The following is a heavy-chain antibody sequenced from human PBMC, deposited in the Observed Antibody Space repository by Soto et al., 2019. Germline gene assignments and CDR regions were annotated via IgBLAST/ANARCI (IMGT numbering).Heavy chain of an antibody. J-gene: IGHJ3*02. V-gene: IGHV3-48*01. D-gene: IGHD3-9*01. CDR2: ISSSSSTI. CDR3: ASQQEYYDILTGINSFAFDI. CDR1: GFTFSSYS. Sequence: GGSLRLSCAASGFTFSSYSMNWVRQAPGKGLEWVSYISSSSSTIYYADSVKGRFTISRDNAKNSLYLQMNSLRAEDTAVYYCASQQEYYDILTGINSFAFDIWGQGTMVTVSS.